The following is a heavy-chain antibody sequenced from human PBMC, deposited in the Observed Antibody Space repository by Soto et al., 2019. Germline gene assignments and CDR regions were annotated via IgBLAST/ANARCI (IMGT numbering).Heavy chain of an antibody. CDR1: GFPFSSYG. D-gene: IGHD3-10*01. V-gene: IGHV3-33*01. CDR3: ARDGSGSYYYYYYGMDV. CDR2: IWYDGSNK. J-gene: IGHJ6*02. Sequence: GGSLSLSCAASGFPFSSYGMHWVRQAPGKGLEWVAVIWYDGSNKYYADSVKGRFTISRDNSKNTLYLQMNSLRAEDTAVYYCARDGSGSYYYYYYGMDVWGQGTTVTVSS.